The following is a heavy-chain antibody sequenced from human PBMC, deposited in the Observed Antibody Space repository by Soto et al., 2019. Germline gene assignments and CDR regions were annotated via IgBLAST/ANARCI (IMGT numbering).Heavy chain of an antibody. CDR1: GGSIRRYY. V-gene: IGHV4-59*01. J-gene: IGHJ6*02. CDR3: ARISSVDPYGYVNGGLDV. D-gene: IGHD5-18*01. Sequence: SATRSLTCRVSGGSIRRYYWSWIRQSPEKGLEWIGYFYHSGNSNYNPSLKSRVTISVDTSKNQLSLSLRSVTAADTAVYFCARISSVDPYGYVNGGLDVWGQGTTVTVSS. CDR2: FYHSGNS.